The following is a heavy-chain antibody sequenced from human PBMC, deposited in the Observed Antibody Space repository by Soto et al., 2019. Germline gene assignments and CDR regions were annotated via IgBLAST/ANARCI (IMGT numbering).Heavy chain of an antibody. CDR1: GYSFSSHA. V-gene: IGHV1-69*06. Sequence: QVQLEQSGSEVKKSGSSVKVSCKASGYSFSSHAITWVRQATGQGLEWMGGIIPVFGTPSYAQKFQGRVTISANKATNPSYLELSSLRSEDTAVYYCARGGALSASWYWGDGLDSWGQGTQVTVSS. CDR3: ARGGALSASWYWGDGLDS. CDR2: IIPVFGTP. J-gene: IGHJ4*02. D-gene: IGHD6-13*01.